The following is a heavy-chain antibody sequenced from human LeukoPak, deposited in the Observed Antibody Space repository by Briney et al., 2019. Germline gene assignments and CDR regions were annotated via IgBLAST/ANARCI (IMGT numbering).Heavy chain of an antibody. Sequence: SETLSLTCTVSGGSISSYYWRWVRQPAGKGLEWIGRIYTSGSTNYNPCLTRRVTMSVETSKKKCSLQLSSVTAADTAVYYCARDSTVESEFDPWGQGTLVTVSS. CDR1: GGSISSYY. J-gene: IGHJ5*02. V-gene: IGHV4-4*07. CDR2: IYTSGST. CDR3: ARDSTVESEFDP. D-gene: IGHD4-23*01.